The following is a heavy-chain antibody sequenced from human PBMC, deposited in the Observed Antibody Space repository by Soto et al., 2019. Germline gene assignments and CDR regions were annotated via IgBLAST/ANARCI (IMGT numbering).Heavy chain of an antibody. J-gene: IGHJ5*02. CDR1: GGSFSGYY. CDR2: INHSGST. D-gene: IGHD2-2*01. V-gene: IGHV4-34*01. Sequence: SETLSLTCAVYGGSFSGYYWSWIRQPPGKGLEWIGEINHSGSTNYNPSLKSRVTISVDTSKNQFSLKLSSVTAADTAVYYCARENIVVVPAAMFFWFDPWGQGTLVTVSS. CDR3: ARENIVVVPAAMFFWFDP.